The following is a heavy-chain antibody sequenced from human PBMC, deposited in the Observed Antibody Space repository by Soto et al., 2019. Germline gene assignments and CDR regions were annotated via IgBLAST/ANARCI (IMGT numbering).Heavy chain of an antibody. D-gene: IGHD3-3*01. Sequence: PGGSLRLSCAASGFTFNNYAISWVRQAPGKGLEWVSRINSDGSSISYADSVKGRFTISRDNAKNTLYLQMNSLRAEDTAVYYCARDYDFWSGSIMDVWGQGTTVTVSS. V-gene: IGHV3-74*01. CDR3: ARDYDFWSGSIMDV. CDR1: GFTFNNYA. J-gene: IGHJ6*02. CDR2: INSDGSSI.